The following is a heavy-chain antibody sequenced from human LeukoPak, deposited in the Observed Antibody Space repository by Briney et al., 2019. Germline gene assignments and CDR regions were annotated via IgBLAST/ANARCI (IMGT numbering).Heavy chain of an antibody. CDR3: ARRSGYDTVDY. CDR2: IYYSAST. D-gene: IGHD5-12*01. J-gene: IGHJ4*02. Sequence: PSETLSLTCTVSGGSISSSSYYWGWIRQPPGKGLEWIGSIYYSASTYYNPPLKSRVTISVDTSKNHFSLKLRSVTAADTAGFYCARRSGYDTVDYWGQGTLVTVSS. V-gene: IGHV4-39*02. CDR1: GGSISSSSYY.